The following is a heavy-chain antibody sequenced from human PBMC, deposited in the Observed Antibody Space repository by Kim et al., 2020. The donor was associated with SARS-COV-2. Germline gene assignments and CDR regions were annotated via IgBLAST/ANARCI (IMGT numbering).Heavy chain of an antibody. CDR1: GFTFGDYA. J-gene: IGHJ4*02. Sequence: GGSLRLSCTASGFTFGDYAMSWVHQAPGKGLEWVGFIRSKAYGGTTEYAASVKGRFTISRDDSKSIPYLQMNSLKTEDTAVYYCTRGFVFDYWGQGTLV. D-gene: IGHD3-3*01. CDR3: TRGFVFDY. V-gene: IGHV3-49*04. CDR2: IRSKAYGGTT.